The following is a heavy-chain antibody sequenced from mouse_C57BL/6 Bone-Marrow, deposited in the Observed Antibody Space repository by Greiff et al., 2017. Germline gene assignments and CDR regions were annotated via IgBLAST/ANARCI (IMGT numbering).Heavy chain of an antibody. CDR2: INPYNGGT. J-gene: IGHJ3*01. V-gene: IGHV1-19*01. CDR3: ARRPIYDGYLTFAY. Sequence: VQLQQSGPVLVKPGASVKMSCKASGYTFTDYYMNWVKQSPGKSLEWIGVINPYNGGTSYNQKFKGKATLTVDKSSSTAYMELNSLTSEDSAGYYSARRPIYDGYLTFAYWGQGTLVTVSA. CDR1: GYTFTDYY. D-gene: IGHD2-3*01.